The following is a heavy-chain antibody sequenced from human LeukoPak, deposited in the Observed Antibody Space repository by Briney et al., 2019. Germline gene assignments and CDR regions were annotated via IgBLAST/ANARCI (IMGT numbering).Heavy chain of an antibody. J-gene: IGHJ4*02. Sequence: GASVKVSCKASGYTFTSYGISWVRQAPGQGLEWMGWISAYNGNTNYAQKLQGRVTMTTDTSTSTAYIELRSLRSDDTAVYYCARDTYYYDSSGLDYWGQGTLVTVSS. CDR1: GYTFTSYG. V-gene: IGHV1-18*01. CDR3: ARDTYYYDSSGLDY. CDR2: ISAYNGNT. D-gene: IGHD3-22*01.